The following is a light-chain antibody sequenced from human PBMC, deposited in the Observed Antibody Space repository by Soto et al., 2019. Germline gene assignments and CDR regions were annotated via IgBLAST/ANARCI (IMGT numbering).Light chain of an antibody. Sequence: EIVLTQSPGTLSLSAGERATLSCRASQTVGSYLAWYQQKPGQAPRLLIYGASTRATDIPDRFSGSGSGTDLTLTISRLEPEDFAVYYCQQYGSSPWTFGQGTKVDIK. CDR3: QQYGSSPWT. CDR2: GAS. V-gene: IGKV3-20*01. J-gene: IGKJ1*01. CDR1: QTVGSY.